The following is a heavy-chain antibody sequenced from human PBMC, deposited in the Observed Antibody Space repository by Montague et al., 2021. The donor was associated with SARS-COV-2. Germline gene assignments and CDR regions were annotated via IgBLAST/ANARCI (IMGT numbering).Heavy chain of an antibody. CDR2: TYYRSKRYY. Sequence: CAISGDSVAGNTGGWDEHRHSPSTRLELVGRTYYRSKRYYDYAVSVKSRMTISPDTSKNQFSLQLSSVTPEDRAVYYCSRDPRYSLSWSFDYWGQGTLVTVSS. V-gene: IGHV6-1*01. J-gene: IGHJ4*02. CDR1: GDSVAGNTGG. CDR3: SRDPRYSLSWSFDY. D-gene: IGHD6-13*01.